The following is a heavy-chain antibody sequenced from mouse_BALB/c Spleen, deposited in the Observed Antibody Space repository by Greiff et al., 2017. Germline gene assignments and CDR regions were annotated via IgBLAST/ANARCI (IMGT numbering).Heavy chain of an antibody. V-gene: IGHV2-6-7*01. D-gene: IGHD2-3*01. CDR1: GFSLTGYG. J-gene: IGHJ4*01. CDR3: ARDRGLLPYAMDY. CDR2: IWGDGST. Sequence: VNVVESGPGLVAPSQSLSITCTVSGFSLTGYGVNWVRQPPGKGLEWLGMIWGDGSTDYNSALKSRLSISKDNSKSQVFLKMNSLQTDDTARYYCARDRGLLPYAMDYWGQGTSVTVSS.